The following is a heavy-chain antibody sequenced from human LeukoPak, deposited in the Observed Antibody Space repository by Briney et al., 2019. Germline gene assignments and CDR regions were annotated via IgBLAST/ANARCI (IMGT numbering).Heavy chain of an antibody. CDR3: AKKGRFDY. CDR2: ISYDGSNK. Sequence: GGSLSLSCTASGFTFSSYGMHWVRQDPGKGLEWVAVISYDGSNKYYADSVKGRFTISRDNSKDTLYLQMNSLRAEDTAVYYCAKKGRFDYWGQGTLVTVSS. J-gene: IGHJ4*02. V-gene: IGHV3-30*18. CDR1: GFTFSSYG.